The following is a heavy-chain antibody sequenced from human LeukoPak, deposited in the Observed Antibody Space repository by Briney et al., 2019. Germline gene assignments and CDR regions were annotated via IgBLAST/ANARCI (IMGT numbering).Heavy chain of an antibody. CDR2: FGSTGNT. CDR3: AREGYDEAFDT. J-gene: IGHJ3*02. D-gene: IGHD2-15*01. Sequence: PGGSLRLSCAASGFTFSRYDMHWVRQATGKGLEWVSAFGSTGNTYYSGAVKGRFTISRENAKSSLYLQMNSLRAGDTAVYYCAREGYDEAFDTWGHGTMVTVSS. CDR1: GFTFSRYD. V-gene: IGHV3-13*04.